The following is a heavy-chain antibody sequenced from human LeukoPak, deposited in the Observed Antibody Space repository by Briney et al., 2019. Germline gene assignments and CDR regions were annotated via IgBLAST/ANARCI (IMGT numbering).Heavy chain of an antibody. Sequence: GGSLRLSCAASGFTFSSYTMNWVRQAPRKGLEWVGNIQPDGSEQYPVDSVKGRFTISRDNARNSLFLQMNSLRVEDTAVYYCASQSFARFDPWGQGTLVTVSS. D-gene: IGHD3-16*01. CDR1: GFTFSSYT. V-gene: IGHV3-7*01. CDR3: ASQSFARFDP. J-gene: IGHJ5*02. CDR2: IQPDGSEQ.